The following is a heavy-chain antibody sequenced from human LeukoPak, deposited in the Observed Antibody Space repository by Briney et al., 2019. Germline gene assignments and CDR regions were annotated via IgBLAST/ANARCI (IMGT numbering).Heavy chain of an antibody. CDR3: AKPGEATVTPFDY. Sequence: GGSLRLSCAASGFTFSSNYMSWVRQAPGKGLEWVSVIYSGGSTYYADSVKGRFTISRDNSKNTLYLQMNSLRAEDTAVYYCAKPGEATVTPFDYWGQGTLVTVSS. CDR2: IYSGGST. D-gene: IGHD4-11*01. V-gene: IGHV3-66*04. J-gene: IGHJ4*02. CDR1: GFTFSSNY.